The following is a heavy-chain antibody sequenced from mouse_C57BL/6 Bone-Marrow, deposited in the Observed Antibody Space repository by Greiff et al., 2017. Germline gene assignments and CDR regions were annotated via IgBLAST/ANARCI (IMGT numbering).Heavy chain of an antibody. V-gene: IGHV1-69*01. Sequence: QVQLQQPGAELVMPGASVKLSCKASGYTFTSYWMHWVKQRPGQGLEWIGEIDPSDSYTNYNQKFKGKSTLTVNKSSSTAYMQLSSLTSEDSAVYCGARDGYDGAWFAYWGQGTLVTVSA. D-gene: IGHD2-2*01. J-gene: IGHJ3*01. CDR3: ARDGYDGAWFAY. CDR1: GYTFTSYW. CDR2: IDPSDSYT.